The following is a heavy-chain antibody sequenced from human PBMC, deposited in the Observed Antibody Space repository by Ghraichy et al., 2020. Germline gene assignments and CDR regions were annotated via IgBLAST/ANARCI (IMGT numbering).Heavy chain of an antibody. D-gene: IGHD1-26*01. V-gene: IGHV3-74*01. CDR2: INEDGSTI. CDR3: VKDLAGRYDS. CDR1: GFTFSNYW. J-gene: IGHJ4*02. Sequence: GGSLRLSCEVSGFTFSNYWMHWVRQAPGKGLVWVSRINEDGSTINYADSVKDRFTISRDNAKNTLYLQMNSLRAEDTAVYYCVKDLAGRYDSWGQGTLVTVSS.